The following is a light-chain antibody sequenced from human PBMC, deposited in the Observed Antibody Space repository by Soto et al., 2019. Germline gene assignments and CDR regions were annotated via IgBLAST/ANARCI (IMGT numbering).Light chain of an antibody. CDR2: GAS. Sequence: EIVLTQSPGTLSLSPGERATLSCRASQSVSSRYSAWYQQKPGQAPRLLIYGASSRATGIPDRFSGSGSGTDFTLTISRLEPEDFAVYYCQQYGSSGYTFGQGTKLEIK. V-gene: IGKV3-20*01. CDR3: QQYGSSGYT. J-gene: IGKJ2*01. CDR1: QSVSSRY.